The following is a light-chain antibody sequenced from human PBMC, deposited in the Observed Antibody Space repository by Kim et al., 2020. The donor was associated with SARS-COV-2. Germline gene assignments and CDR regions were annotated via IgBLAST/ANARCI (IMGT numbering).Light chain of an antibody. CDR3: SSYTTSTTFV. J-gene: IGLJ3*02. CDR2: GVS. V-gene: IGLV2-18*02. CDR1: SSDVGGYDR. Sequence: QSALTQPPSVSGSPGQSVTISCTGTSSDVGGYDRVSWYQQHPGTAPKLMIYGVSNRPSGVPDRFSGSKSGNTASLTISGLQAEDEADYYCSSYTTSTTFVFGGGTQLTVL.